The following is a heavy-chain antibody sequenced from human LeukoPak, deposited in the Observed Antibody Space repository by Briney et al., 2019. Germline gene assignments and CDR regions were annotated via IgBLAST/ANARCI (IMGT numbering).Heavy chain of an antibody. J-gene: IGHJ3*02. CDR2: TYYRSKWYN. D-gene: IGHD6-6*01. CDR1: GDSVSSNSAA. Sequence: SQTLSLTCAISGDSVSSNSAAWNWIRQSPSRGLESLGRTYYRSKWYNDYAVSVKSRITINPDTSKNQFSLQLNSVTPEDTAVYYCARIEYSSSRGAFDIWGQGTMVTVSS. CDR3: ARIEYSSSRGAFDI. V-gene: IGHV6-1*01.